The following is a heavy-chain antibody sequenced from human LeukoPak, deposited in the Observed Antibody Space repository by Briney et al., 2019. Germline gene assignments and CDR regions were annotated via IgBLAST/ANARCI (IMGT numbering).Heavy chain of an antibody. CDR2: IKQDGSEK. D-gene: IGHD6-19*01. CDR1: GFTLSSYW. CDR3: ARDQSSGWYVEGYFQH. J-gene: IGHJ1*01. Sequence: GGSLRLSCAASGFTLSSYWMSWVRQAPGKGLEWVANIKQDGSEKYYVDSVKGRFTISRDNAKNSLYLQMNSLRAEDTAVYYCARDQSSGWYVEGYFQHWGQGTLVTVSS. V-gene: IGHV3-7*01.